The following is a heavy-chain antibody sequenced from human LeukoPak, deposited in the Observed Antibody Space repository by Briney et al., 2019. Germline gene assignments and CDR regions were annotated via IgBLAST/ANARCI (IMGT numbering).Heavy chain of an antibody. CDR1: AFTFSSYS. CDR2: ISSSSSYI. D-gene: IGHD5-12*01. J-gene: IGHJ4*02. Sequence: PGGSLRLSCAAAAFTFSSYSMNWVRQAPGKGLEWVSSISSSSSYIYYADSVKGRFTISRDNAKNSLYLQMNSLRAEHTAVYYCARDGYSGYAQIRYYFDYWGQGTLVTVS. V-gene: IGHV3-21*01. CDR3: ARDGYSGYAQIRYYFDY.